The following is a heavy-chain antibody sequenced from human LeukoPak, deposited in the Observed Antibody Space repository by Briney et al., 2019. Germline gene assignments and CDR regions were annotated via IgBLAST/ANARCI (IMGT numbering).Heavy chain of an antibody. CDR3: ARDSIVEMATIANDY. V-gene: IGHV1-18*01. CDR2: ISAYNGNT. Sequence: ASVKVSCKASGYTFTSYGISWVRQAPGQGLEWMGWISAYNGNTNYAQKLQGRVTMTTDTSTSTAYMELRSLRSDDTAVYYCARDSIVEMATIANDYWGPGTLVTVSS. J-gene: IGHJ4*02. D-gene: IGHD5-24*01. CDR1: GYTFTSYG.